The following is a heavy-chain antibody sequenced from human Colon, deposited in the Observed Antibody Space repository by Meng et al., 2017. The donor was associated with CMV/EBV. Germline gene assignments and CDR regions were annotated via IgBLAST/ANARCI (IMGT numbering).Heavy chain of an antibody. J-gene: IGHJ4*02. V-gene: IGHV1-2*02. CDR3: ATVSGGDFDY. D-gene: IGHD1-26*01. Sequence: QVQLVQDGAEVKKPGASVKVSCKASGYTFTGYLMYWVRQAPGQGLEWMGSINPNSGGTNYAQKFQGRVTMTRDTSINTAYMELSRLRSDDTAVYYCATVSGGDFDYWGQGTLVTVSS. CDR2: INPNSGGT. CDR1: GYTFTGYL.